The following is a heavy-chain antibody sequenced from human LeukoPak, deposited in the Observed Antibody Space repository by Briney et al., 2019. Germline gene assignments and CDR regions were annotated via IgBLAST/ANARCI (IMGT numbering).Heavy chain of an antibody. D-gene: IGHD3-22*01. Sequence: SETLSPTCSVSGDSTVGYYWGWIRQSPGRAPEWLAYVYRSGQSDYNSSLRGRVTVSLDRSKTQVSLRLRSLTAADTAVYYCASGKYYYDDSASVNRASRTAFHIWAQGTMVLVSS. CDR2: VYRSGQS. CDR3: ASGKYYYDDSASVNRASRTAFHI. J-gene: IGHJ3*02. V-gene: IGHV4-59*12. CDR1: GDSTVGYY.